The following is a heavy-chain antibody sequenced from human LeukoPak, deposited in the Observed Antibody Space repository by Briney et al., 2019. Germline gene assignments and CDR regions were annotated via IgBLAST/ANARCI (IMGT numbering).Heavy chain of an antibody. CDR2: ISDYNGNT. CDR3: ARTGGGRRFKNWFDP. CDR1: GYTFSSYG. Sequence: ASVKVSCKASGYTFSSYGISWVRQAPGQGLEWMGWISDYNGNTNYAQKLQGRVTMTTDTSTSTAYIELRILRSDDAAAYYCARTGGGRRFKNWFDPWGQGTLVTVSS. J-gene: IGHJ5*02. D-gene: IGHD2-15*01. V-gene: IGHV1-18*01.